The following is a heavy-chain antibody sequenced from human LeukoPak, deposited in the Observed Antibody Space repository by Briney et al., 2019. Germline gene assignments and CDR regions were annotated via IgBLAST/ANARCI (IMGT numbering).Heavy chain of an antibody. CDR3: AIVRSGTNKGFDP. CDR2: ISAYNGNT. J-gene: IGHJ5*02. Sequence: ASVKVSCKASGYTCTSYGISWVRQAPGQGLEWMGWISAYNGNTNYAQKLQGRVTMTTDTSTSTAYMELRSLRSDDTAVYYCAIVRSGTNKGFDPWGQGTLVTVSS. V-gene: IGHV1-18*01. D-gene: IGHD1-26*01. CDR1: GYTCTSYG.